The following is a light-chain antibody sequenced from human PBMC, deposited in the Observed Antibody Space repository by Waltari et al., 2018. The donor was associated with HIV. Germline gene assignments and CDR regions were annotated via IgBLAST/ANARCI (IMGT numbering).Light chain of an antibody. CDR2: DVD. J-gene: IGLJ3*02. Sequence: AVTQPASVSGLPGQSTTISCTGDDNDFSLYKFVSWYQQHSCKPPRLILYDVDSRASGVSDRFSGSMSGNTASLTIAGLRAEDEGHYYCASFTGDNTVMFGGGTEVTVL. V-gene: IGLV2-14*03. CDR3: ASFTGDNTVM. CDR1: DNDFSLYKF.